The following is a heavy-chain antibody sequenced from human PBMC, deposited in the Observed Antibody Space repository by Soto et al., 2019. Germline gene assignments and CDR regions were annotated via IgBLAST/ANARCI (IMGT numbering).Heavy chain of an antibody. CDR1: GISFDDYA. CDR2: INWDNGDI. V-gene: IGHV3-9*01. CDR3: AKDTAPGFYDANGHLDY. D-gene: IGHD2-8*01. Sequence: VQLVESGGGLVQPGRSRRLSCVVSGISFDDYAMHWVRQVPGKGLEWVSGINWDNGDIGYADSVKGRFTISRDNAKNSLYLQMNSLRTEDTALYYCAKDTAPGFYDANGHLDYWGQGTPVTVSS. J-gene: IGHJ4*02.